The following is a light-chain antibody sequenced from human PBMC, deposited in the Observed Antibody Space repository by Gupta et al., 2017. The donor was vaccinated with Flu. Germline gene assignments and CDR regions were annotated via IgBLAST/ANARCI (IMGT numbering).Light chain of an antibody. CDR2: GAS. V-gene: IGKV3-20*01. CDR3: QQYGSSPWT. Sequence: EIVLTQPPGTLSLSPGERATLSCRASQSVSSSYLAWYQQKPGQAPRLLIYGASSRATGIPDRFSGSGSGTDFTLTISRLEPEDFAVDYCQQYGSSPWTFGQGTKVEIK. CDR1: QSVSSSY. J-gene: IGKJ1*01.